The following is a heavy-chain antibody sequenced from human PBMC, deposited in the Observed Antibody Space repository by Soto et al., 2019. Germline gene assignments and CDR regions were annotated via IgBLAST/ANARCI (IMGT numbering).Heavy chain of an antibody. CDR3: ASQYSGYDWAPYS. CDR1: GFTFSSYW. Sequence: HPGGSLRLSCAASGFTFSSYWMSWVRQAPGKGLEWVANIKQDGSEKYYVDSVKGRFTISRDNAKNSLYLQMNSLRAEDTAVYYCASQYSGYDWAPYSWGQGTLVTVSS. V-gene: IGHV3-7*01. CDR2: IKQDGSEK. D-gene: IGHD5-12*01. J-gene: IGHJ4*02.